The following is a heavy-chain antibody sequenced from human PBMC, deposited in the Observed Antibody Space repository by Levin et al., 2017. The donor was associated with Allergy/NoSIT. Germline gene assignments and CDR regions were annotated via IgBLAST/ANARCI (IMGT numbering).Heavy chain of an antibody. CDR1: GFTFGDYA. D-gene: IGHD3-10*01. J-gene: IGHJ3*02. CDR2: IRSKAYGGTT. CDR3: TREDYYGAFDI. Sequence: GESLKISCTASGFTFGDYAMSWFRQAPGKGLEWVGFIRSKAYGGTTEYAASVKGRFTISRDDSKSIAYLQMNSLKTEDTAVYYCTREDYYGAFDIWGQGTMVTVSS. V-gene: IGHV3-49*03.